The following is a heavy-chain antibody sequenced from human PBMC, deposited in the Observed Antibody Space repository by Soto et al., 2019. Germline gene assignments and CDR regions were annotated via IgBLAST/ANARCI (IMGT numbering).Heavy chain of an antibody. CDR2: INQSANT. D-gene: IGHD2-2*01. J-gene: IGHJ6*02. V-gene: IGHV4-34*01. Sequence: TSETVSLTFAVSGGAFSGYYWIWIRQIPGKGLEWIGEINQSANTEYNPSLTCRVTMSVDTSRNQFSLKLRSVTAADTAVYYCARPSYALNWDFHYGMQVWGQGTSVTVSS. CDR1: GGAFSGYY. CDR3: ARPSYALNWDFHYGMQV.